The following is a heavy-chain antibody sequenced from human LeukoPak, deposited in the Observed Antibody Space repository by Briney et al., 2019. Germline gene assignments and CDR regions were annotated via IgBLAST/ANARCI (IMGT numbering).Heavy chain of an antibody. Sequence: GGSLRLSCAASGFTFSSYSMNWVRQAPGKGLEWVSSISGSSSYIYYADSVKGRFTISRDNAKNSLYLQMNSLRAEDTAVYYCARDIMITFGGVIAYYFDYWGQGTLVTVSS. CDR2: ISGSSSYI. D-gene: IGHD3-16*02. V-gene: IGHV3-21*01. CDR3: ARDIMITFGGVIAYYFDY. J-gene: IGHJ4*02. CDR1: GFTFSSYS.